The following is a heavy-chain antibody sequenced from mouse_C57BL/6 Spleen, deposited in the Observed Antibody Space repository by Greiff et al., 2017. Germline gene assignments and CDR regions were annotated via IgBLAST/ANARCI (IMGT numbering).Heavy chain of an antibody. CDR3: ARFLPHMDY. V-gene: IGHV1-26*01. Sequence: EVQLQQSGPELVKPGASVKISCKASGYTFTDYYMNWVKQSHGKSLEWIGDINPNNGGTSYNQKFKGKATLTVAKSSSTAYMELRSLTSEDSAVYYCARFLPHMDYWGQGTSGTVSS. CDR2: INPNNGGT. CDR1: GYTFTDYY. J-gene: IGHJ4*01.